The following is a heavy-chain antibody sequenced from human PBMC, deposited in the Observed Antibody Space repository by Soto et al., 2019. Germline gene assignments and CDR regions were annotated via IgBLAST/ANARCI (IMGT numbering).Heavy chain of an antibody. CDR1: GYTFTGYY. J-gene: IGHJ5*02. Sequence: QVQLVQSGAEVKQPGASVKVSCKASGYTFTGYYMHWVRQAPGQGLEWMGWINPNSGGTNYAQKFQGRVTMTWDTSVGTAFMELSRLKSDETAVYYCTRSALVLGIYLPNADWFDPWGQGTLVTVSS. CDR2: INPNSGGT. D-gene: IGHD2-8*01. V-gene: IGHV1-2*02. CDR3: TRSALVLGIYLPNADWFDP.